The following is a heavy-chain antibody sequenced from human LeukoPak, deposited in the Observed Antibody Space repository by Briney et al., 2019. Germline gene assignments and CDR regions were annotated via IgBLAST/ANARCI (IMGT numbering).Heavy chain of an antibody. CDR1: GYRFTSFW. D-gene: IGHD4-23*01. Sequence: GESLKISCKGSGYRFTSFWIGWVRQMPGKGREWMGIIYPGDSDTRYSPSFQGQVTISADKSISAAYLQWSSLKASDTAMYYCARHTNDYGGYGDYWGQGTLVTVPS. CDR2: IYPGDSDT. J-gene: IGHJ4*02. CDR3: ARHTNDYGGYGDY. V-gene: IGHV5-51*01.